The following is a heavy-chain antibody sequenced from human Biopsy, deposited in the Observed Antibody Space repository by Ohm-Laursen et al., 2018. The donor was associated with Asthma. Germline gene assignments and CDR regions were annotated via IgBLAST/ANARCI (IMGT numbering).Heavy chain of an antibody. Sequence: ASVKVSCNASAYTITSNAMHWVRQAPGQRLEWMGWINAGNGNTKYSEKFQGRVTITRDTSASTAYMDLSSLRSEDTAVYYCARTYYDFLTGQVNDALAMWGQGTVVTVSS. CDR1: AYTITSNA. J-gene: IGHJ3*02. CDR2: INAGNGNT. V-gene: IGHV1-3*01. CDR3: ARTYYDFLTGQVNDALAM. D-gene: IGHD3-9*01.